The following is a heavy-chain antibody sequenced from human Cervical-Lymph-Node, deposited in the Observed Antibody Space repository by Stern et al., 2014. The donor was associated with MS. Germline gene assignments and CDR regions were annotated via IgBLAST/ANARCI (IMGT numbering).Heavy chain of an antibody. CDR2: IRWNSDKI. J-gene: IGHJ4*02. V-gene: IGHV3-9*01. CDR1: GFNFDDYG. CDR3: VKDRTSSSWGVDY. Sequence: EVQLVESGGGLVQPGRSLRLSCAGSGFNFDDYGMHWVRQAPGKGLEWVSGIRWNSDKIVYAESVQGRFTSSRDNDKDSLYLEMDSLRVEDTALYDCVKDRTSSSWGVDYWGQGRLVTVSS. D-gene: IGHD6-13*01.